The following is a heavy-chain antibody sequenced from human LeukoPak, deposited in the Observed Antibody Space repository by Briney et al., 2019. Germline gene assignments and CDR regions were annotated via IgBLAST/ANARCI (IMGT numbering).Heavy chain of an antibody. CDR2: ISGSGGST. CDR3: AKDGSSGGDAFDI. CDR1: GFTFSSYA. J-gene: IGHJ3*02. D-gene: IGHD3-22*01. V-gene: IGHV3-23*01. Sequence: PGGSLRLSCAASGFTFSSYAMSWVRQAPGKGLEWVSAISGSGGSTYYADSVKGRFTISRDNSTNTLYLQMNSRRAEDTAVYYCAKDGSSGGDAFDIWGQGTMVTVSS.